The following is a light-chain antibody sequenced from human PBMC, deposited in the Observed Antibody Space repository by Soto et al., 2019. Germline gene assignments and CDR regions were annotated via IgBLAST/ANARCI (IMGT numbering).Light chain of an antibody. CDR2: VNTDGSH. CDR3: QTWGTGTHVV. V-gene: IGLV4-69*01. J-gene: IGLJ2*01. CDR1: SGHSNFA. Sequence: QLVLTQSPSASAPLGASVKLTCTLSSGHSNFAIAWLQQQPDRGPRYLMKVNTDGSHDKGDGIPDRFSGSTSGAERYLTISSLQSEDEADYYCQTWGTGTHVVFGGGTKLTVL.